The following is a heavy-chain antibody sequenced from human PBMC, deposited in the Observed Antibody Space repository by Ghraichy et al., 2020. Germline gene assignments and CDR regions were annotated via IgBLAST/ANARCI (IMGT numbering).Heavy chain of an antibody. CDR1: GFTFSSYS. V-gene: IGHV3-21*01. Sequence: GGSLRLSCAASGFTFSSYSMNWVRQAPGKGLEWVSSISSSSSYIYYADSVKGRFTISRDNAKNSLYLQMNSLRAEDTAVYYCAREPYYDVSGYLAWGQGTLVTVSS. CDR3: AREPYYDVSGYLA. J-gene: IGHJ5*02. D-gene: IGHD3-22*01. CDR2: ISSSSSYI.